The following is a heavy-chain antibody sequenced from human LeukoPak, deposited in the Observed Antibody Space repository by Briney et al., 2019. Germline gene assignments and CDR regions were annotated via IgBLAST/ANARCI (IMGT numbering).Heavy chain of an antibody. Sequence: GASVKVSCKASGYTFTGYYMHWVRQAPGQGLEWMGWISAYNGNTNYAQKLQGRVTMTTDTSTSTAYMELRSLRSDDTAVYYCARLVLNYSSSWYFLGTDTKYYYMDVWGKGTTVTVSS. D-gene: IGHD6-13*01. CDR2: ISAYNGNT. CDR3: ARLVLNYSSSWYFLGTDTKYYYMDV. CDR1: GYTFTGYY. V-gene: IGHV1-18*04. J-gene: IGHJ6*03.